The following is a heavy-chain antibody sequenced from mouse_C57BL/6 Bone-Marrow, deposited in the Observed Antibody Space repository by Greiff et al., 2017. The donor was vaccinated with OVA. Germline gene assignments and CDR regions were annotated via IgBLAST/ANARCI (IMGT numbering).Heavy chain of an antibody. CDR1: GFTFSDAW. CDR2: IRNKANNHAT. Sequence: EVMLVESGGGLVQPGGSMKLSCAASGFTFSDAWMDWVRQSPEKGLEWVAEIRNKANNHATYYAESVKGRFTISRDDSKSSVYLQMNSLRAEDTGIYYCTLITTVVAPYAMDYWGQGTSVTVSS. J-gene: IGHJ4*01. CDR3: TLITTVVAPYAMDY. V-gene: IGHV6-6*01. D-gene: IGHD1-1*01.